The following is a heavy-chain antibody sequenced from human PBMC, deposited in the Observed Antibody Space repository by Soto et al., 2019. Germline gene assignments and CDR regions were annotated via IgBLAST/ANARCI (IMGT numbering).Heavy chain of an antibody. CDR1: GYTFASYD. V-gene: IGHV1-18*01. Sequence: QVQLMQSGAEVKKPGASVKVSCKASGYTFASYDFSWVRQAPGQGLEWMGWIRPYNGDTKYAQRSQXXVTMTTDTSTNTAYMELRSLRSDDTAVYFCARDYGNTFVEYWGQGSLVIVSS. J-gene: IGHJ4*02. CDR2: IRPYNGDT. D-gene: IGHD3-16*01. CDR3: ARDYGNTFVEY.